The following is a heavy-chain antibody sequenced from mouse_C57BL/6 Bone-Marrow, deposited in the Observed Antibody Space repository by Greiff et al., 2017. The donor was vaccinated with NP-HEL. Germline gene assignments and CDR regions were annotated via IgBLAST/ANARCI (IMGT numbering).Heavy chain of an antibody. CDR1: GFTFSSYG. V-gene: IGHV5-6*01. J-gene: IGHJ4*01. CDR3: ARHGRYDAMDY. CDR2: ISSGGSYT. Sequence: EVHLVESGGDLVKPGGSLKLSCAASGFTFSSYGMSWVRQTPDKRLEWVATISSGGSYTYYPDSVKGRFTISRDNAKNTLYLQMSSLKSEDTAMYYCARHGRYDAMDYWGQGTSVTVSS.